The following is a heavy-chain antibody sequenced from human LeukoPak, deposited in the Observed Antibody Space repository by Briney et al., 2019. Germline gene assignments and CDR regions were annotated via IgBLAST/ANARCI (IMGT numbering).Heavy chain of an antibody. CDR1: GDSITNGYY. CDR3: ARDPRGSGWVLDH. Sequence: SETLSLTCTVSGDSITNGYYWGWIRQPPGKGLEWIGSIYQSGNTFYNPSLKSRVTMSVDTPKTQFSLRMNSLTAADTAVYYCARDPRGSGWVLDHWGQGTLVTVSS. J-gene: IGHJ4*02. CDR2: IYQSGNT. V-gene: IGHV4-38-2*02. D-gene: IGHD6-19*01.